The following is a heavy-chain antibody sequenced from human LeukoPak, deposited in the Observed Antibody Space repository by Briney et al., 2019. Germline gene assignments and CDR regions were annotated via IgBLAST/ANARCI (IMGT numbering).Heavy chain of an antibody. CDR2: KYYSGSA. CDR1: GVPISDGRYY. CDR3: ATPYCSGISCLDVFNV. D-gene: IGHD2-2*01. J-gene: IGHJ3*01. Sequence: SETLSLTCNVSGVPISDGRYYWAWIRQRPGKGLEWLGYKYYSGSAKDNPALKSRLTISIAAPENQFSLHLTSVTAADTAIYYCATPYCSGISCLDVFNVWGQGTLVSVSS. V-gene: IGHV4-31*03.